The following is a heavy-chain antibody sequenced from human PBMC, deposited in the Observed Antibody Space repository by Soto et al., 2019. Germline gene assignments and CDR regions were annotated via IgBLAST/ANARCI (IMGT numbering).Heavy chain of an antibody. J-gene: IGHJ4*02. CDR3: VRGYWNYFDY. CDR2: LSGDSNII. D-gene: IGHD1-1*01. CDR1: GLTLSRNG. V-gene: IGHV3-23*01. Sequence: GGSLRLSCAASGLTLSRNGMSWVRQAPGKGLEWVSGLSGDSNIINYADSVKGRFTISRDISKNTLYLQMNGLTAEDTAVYYCVRGYWNYFDYWGQGTLVTVSS.